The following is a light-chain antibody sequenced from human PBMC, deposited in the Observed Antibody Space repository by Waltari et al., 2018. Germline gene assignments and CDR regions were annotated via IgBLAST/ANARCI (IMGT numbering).Light chain of an antibody. CDR1: SLRTPY. V-gene: IGLV3-19*01. J-gene: IGLJ2*01. Sequence: SSELTQDPAVSVALGQTVRIPCQGASLRTPYASWYQHKSGQAPILVLFGKNKRPSGIPDRFSGYNSETTTSLTITGAQAEDEADYYCSSRDSSASHVLFAGGTKLTVL. CDR3: SSRDSSASHVL. CDR2: GKN.